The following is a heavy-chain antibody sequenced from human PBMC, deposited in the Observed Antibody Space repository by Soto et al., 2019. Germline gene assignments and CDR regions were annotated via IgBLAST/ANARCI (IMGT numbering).Heavy chain of an antibody. J-gene: IGHJ4*02. D-gene: IGHD7-27*01. CDR1: GFTFSSYE. CDR2: ISSSGSTI. CDR3: ARADPLGPDYYFDY. Sequence: GGSLRLSCAASGFTFSSYEMNWVRQAPGKGLEWVSYISSSGSTIYYADSVKGRFTISRDNAKNSLYLQMNSLRAEDTAVYYCARADPLGPDYYFDYWGQGTLVTVSS. V-gene: IGHV3-48*03.